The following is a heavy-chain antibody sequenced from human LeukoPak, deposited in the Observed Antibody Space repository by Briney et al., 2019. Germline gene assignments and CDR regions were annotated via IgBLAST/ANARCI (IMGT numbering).Heavy chain of an antibody. V-gene: IGHV4-59*12. Sequence: SETLSLTCTVSGGSISSYYWSWIRQPPGKGLEWIGYIYYSGSTNYNPSLKSRVTISVDTSKNQFSLKLSSVTAADTAVYYCALRGDYYGSGSIDAFDIWGQGTMVTVSS. D-gene: IGHD3-10*01. CDR3: ALRGDYYGSGSIDAFDI. J-gene: IGHJ3*02. CDR2: IYYSGST. CDR1: GGSISSYY.